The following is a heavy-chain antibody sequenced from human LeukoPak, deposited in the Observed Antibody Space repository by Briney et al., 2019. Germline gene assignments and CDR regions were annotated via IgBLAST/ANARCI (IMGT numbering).Heavy chain of an antibody. D-gene: IGHD2-21*02. CDR2: IKQDGSEK. J-gene: IGHJ3*02. Sequence: GGSLRLSCAASGFTFSSYWMSWVRQVPGKGLEWVANIKQDGSEKYYVDSVKGRFTISRDNAKNSLYLQMNSLRAEDTAVYYCTSHTGTGDAFRPFHIWGQGTMVTVSS. V-gene: IGHV3-7*01. CDR3: TSHTGTGDAFRPFHI. CDR1: GFTFSSYW.